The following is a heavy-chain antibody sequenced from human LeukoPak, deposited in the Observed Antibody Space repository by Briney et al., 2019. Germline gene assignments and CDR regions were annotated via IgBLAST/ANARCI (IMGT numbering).Heavy chain of an antibody. J-gene: IGHJ4*02. V-gene: IGHV1-18*04. CDR2: ISAYNGNT. Sequence: AAGKVSFKASGYTFTIYGISRVRHPPAQGLEWMGLISAYNGNTNYSQKLQGRVTITTKTYTSTAYMELRSLRSDDTAVYYCARGIVVVPAAPPGVYYFDYWGQGTLVTVSS. D-gene: IGHD2-2*01. CDR3: ARGIVVVPAAPPGVYYFDY. CDR1: GYTFTIYG.